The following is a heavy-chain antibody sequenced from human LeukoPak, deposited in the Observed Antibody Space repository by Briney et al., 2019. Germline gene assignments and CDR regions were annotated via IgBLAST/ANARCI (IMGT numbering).Heavy chain of an antibody. CDR3: ARGGYDFWSGYYFLDY. CDR2: IKQDGSEK. D-gene: IGHD3-3*01. CDR1: GFTFSSYW. V-gene: IGHV3-7*01. Sequence: GGSLRLYCAASGFTFSSYWMSWVRQAPGKGLEWVANIKQDGSEKYYVDSVKGRFTISRDNAKNSLYLQMNSLRAEDTAVYYCARGGYDFWSGYYFLDYWGQGTLVTVSS. J-gene: IGHJ4*02.